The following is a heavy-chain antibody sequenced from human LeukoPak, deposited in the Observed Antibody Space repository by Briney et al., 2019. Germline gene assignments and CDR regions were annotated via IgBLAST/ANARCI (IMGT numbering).Heavy chain of an antibody. Sequence: ASETLSLTCTVSGGSISSSSYYWGWIRQPPGKGLEWIGSMYYSGSTYYNPSLKSRVTISGDTSKNQFSLKLSSVTAADTAVYYCARLSMLGYCSGGSCSLAMDVWGKGTTVTISS. CDR1: GGSISSSSYY. V-gene: IGHV4-39*01. D-gene: IGHD2-15*01. CDR3: ARLSMLGYCSGGSCSLAMDV. CDR2: MYYSGST. J-gene: IGHJ6*04.